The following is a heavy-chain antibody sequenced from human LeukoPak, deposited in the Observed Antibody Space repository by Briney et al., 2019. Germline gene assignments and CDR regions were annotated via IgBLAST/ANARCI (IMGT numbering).Heavy chain of an antibody. D-gene: IGHD3-16*01. CDR1: GGSFSGYY. CDR3: ARDQHFGGLDP. V-gene: IGHV4-34*01. J-gene: IGHJ5*02. Sequence: SETLSLTCAVYGGSFSGYYWSWIRQPPGKGLEWIGEINHSGSTNYNPSLKSRVTISVDTSKNQFSLKLSSVTAADTAVYYCARDQHFGGLDPWGQGTLVTVSS. CDR2: INHSGST.